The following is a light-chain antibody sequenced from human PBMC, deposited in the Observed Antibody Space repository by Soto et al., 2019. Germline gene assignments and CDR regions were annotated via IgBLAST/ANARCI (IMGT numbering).Light chain of an antibody. CDR3: QQYGSSPPLR. CDR1: QSVSRSY. J-gene: IGKJ1*01. Sequence: EIVLTQSPGTLSLSPGERATLSCRASQSVSRSYLAWYQHKPGQAPRLLIYGASSRATGIPDRFSGSGSGTDFTLTISRLEPEDFALYYCQQYGSSPPLRFGQGNKVEIK. V-gene: IGKV3-20*01. CDR2: GAS.